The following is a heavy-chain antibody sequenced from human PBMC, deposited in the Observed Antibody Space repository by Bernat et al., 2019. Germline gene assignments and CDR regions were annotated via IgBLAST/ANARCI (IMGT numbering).Heavy chain of an antibody. CDR1: GFTFSSYW. Sequence: EVQLVESGGGLVQPGGSLRLSCAASGFTFSSYWMHWVRQAPGKGLVWVSRINSDGSSTSYADSVKGRFTISRDNAKNTLYLTMNSLRAEDTAVYYCARDRGCSGGSCIDWYFDLWGRGTLVTVSS. J-gene: IGHJ2*01. V-gene: IGHV3-74*01. CDR3: ARDRGCSGGSCIDWYFDL. CDR2: INSDGSST. D-gene: IGHD2-15*01.